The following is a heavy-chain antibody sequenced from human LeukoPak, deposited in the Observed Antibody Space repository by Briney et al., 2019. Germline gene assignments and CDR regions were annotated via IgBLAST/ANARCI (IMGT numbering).Heavy chain of an antibody. Sequence: SETLSLTCTVSGGSISSGGYYWSWIRQHPGKGLEWIGYIYYSGSTYYNPSLKSRVTISVDTSKNQFSLKLSSVTAADTAVYYCATYPVVLQWFDPWGQGTLVTVSS. CDR3: ATYPVVLQWFDP. J-gene: IGHJ5*02. CDR1: GGSISSGGYY. V-gene: IGHV4-39*01. CDR2: IYYSGST. D-gene: IGHD2-2*01.